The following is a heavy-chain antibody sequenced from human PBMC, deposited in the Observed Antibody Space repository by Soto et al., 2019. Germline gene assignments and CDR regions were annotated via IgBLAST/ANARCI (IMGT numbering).Heavy chain of an antibody. J-gene: IGHJ4*02. D-gene: IGHD3-3*01. CDR2: ISGSGGDT. Sequence: EVQLLESGGGLVQPGGSLRLSCSASGFTFTSYAMSWVCQAPGKGLEWVSGISGSGGDTKNADSVKGRFTISRDNFKNMLYLQMIAPSAEDTAVYYCAKHDFCTLHKPGLDSWGQGTLVTVSS. V-gene: IGHV3-23*01. CDR3: AKHDFCTLHKPGLDS. CDR1: GFTFTSYA.